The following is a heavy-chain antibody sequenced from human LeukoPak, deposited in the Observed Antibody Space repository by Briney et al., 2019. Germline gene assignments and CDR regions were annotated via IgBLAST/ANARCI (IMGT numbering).Heavy chain of an antibody. CDR3: ARLPTMVRGVIPWFDP. V-gene: IGHV5-51*01. CDR1: GYSFTSYW. D-gene: IGHD3-10*01. J-gene: IGHJ5*02. Sequence: GESLKISCKGSGYSFTSYWIGWVRQMPGKGLEWMGIIYPGDSDTRYSPSFQGQVTISADKSISTAYLQWSSLKASDTAMYYCARLPTMVRGVIPWFDPWGQGTLVTVSS. CDR2: IYPGDSDT.